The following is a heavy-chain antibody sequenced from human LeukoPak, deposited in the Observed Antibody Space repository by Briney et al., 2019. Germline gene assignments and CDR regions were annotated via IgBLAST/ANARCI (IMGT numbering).Heavy chain of an antibody. CDR3: ARAGSAFDI. J-gene: IGHJ3*02. Sequence: GGSLRLSCAASGFTFSSYGMHWVRQAPGKGLEWVAVISYDGSNKYYADSVKGRFAISRDNSENTLYLQMNSLRAEDTAVYYCARAGSAFDIWGQGTMVTVSS. CDR1: GFTFSSYG. CDR2: ISYDGSNK. D-gene: IGHD3-10*01. V-gene: IGHV3-30*03.